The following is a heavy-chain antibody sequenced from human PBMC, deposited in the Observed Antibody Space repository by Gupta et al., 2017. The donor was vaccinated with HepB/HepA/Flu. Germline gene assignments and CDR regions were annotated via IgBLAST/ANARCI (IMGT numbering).Heavy chain of an antibody. J-gene: IGHJ4*02. D-gene: IGHD3-22*01. V-gene: IGHV3-33*01. CDR3: AREDYYDSSGWTYYFDY. CDR2: IWYDGSNK. Sequence: QVQLVESGGGVVQPGRSLRLSCAASGFTFSSYGMHWFRQAPGKGLEWVAVIWYDGSNKYYADSVKGRFTISRDNSKNTLYLQMNSLRAEDTAVYYCAREDYYDSSGWTYYFDYWGQGTLVTVSS. CDR1: GFTFSSYG.